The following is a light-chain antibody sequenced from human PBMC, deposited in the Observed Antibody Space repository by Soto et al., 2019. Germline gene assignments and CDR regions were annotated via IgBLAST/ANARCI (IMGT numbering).Light chain of an antibody. V-gene: IGLV8-61*01. CDR3: LLFMSGGISV. Sequence: TVVTQEPSFSVSPGGTVTLTCGLTSGSVSTYNYPSWYQQTPGQAPRTLIYNTYTRTAGVPDRFSGSILGNKAALTITGAQADDESDYYCLLFMSGGISVFGGGTQLTVL. CDR1: SGSVSTYNY. CDR2: NTY. J-gene: IGLJ3*02.